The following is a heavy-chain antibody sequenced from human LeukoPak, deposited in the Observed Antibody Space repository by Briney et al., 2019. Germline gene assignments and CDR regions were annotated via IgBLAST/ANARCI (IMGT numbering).Heavy chain of an antibody. D-gene: IGHD1-26*01. CDR2: ISNNGGTT. CDR3: ARVASSGTYGDY. J-gene: IGHJ4*02. CDR1: GFTFSSYT. Sequence: PGGSLRLSCAASGFTFSSYTMHWVRQAPGKGLEYVSAISNNGGTTYYANSVKGRFTISRDNSKNTLYLQMGSPRVEDMAVYYCARVASSGTYGDYWGQGTLVTVSS. V-gene: IGHV3-64*01.